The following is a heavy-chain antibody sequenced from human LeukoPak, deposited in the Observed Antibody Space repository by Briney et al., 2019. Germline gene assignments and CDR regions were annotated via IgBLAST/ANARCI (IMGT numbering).Heavy chain of an antibody. CDR3: AGVTSRLGWFDP. J-gene: IGHJ5*02. CDR1: GASINSSTYY. Sequence: PSETLSLTCSVSGASINSSTYYWGWIRQPPGKGLEWIGIMDHSGITYSNPSLRSRVTFSLDTSKNQFSLKLRSVTAADTAVYYCAGVTSRLGWFDPWGQGTLVTVSS. CDR2: MDHSGIT. V-gene: IGHV4-39*07. D-gene: IGHD1-14*01.